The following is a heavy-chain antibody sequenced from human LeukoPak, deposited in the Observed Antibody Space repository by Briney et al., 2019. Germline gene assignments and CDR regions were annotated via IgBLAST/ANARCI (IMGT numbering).Heavy chain of an antibody. D-gene: IGHD6-13*01. V-gene: IGHV1-46*01. Sequence: ASVKVSCKASGDTFTGYYIHWVRQAPGQGLEWMGRSNPSGGSTSYAQKFQGRVTMTRDTSTSTIYMELSSLRSEDTAVYYCARDKTDSSTYSWFDPWGQGTLVTVSS. CDR1: GDTFTGYY. CDR3: ARDKTDSSTYSWFDP. J-gene: IGHJ5*02. CDR2: SNPSGGST.